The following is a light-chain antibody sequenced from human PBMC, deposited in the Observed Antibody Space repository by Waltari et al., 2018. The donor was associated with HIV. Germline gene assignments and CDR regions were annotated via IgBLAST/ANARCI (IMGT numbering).Light chain of an antibody. CDR1: STNIGAGFD. Sequence: SVLTQPPSVSGAPGQRVIISCTGSSTNIGAGFDVNWYQQFPGTAPKLLIYANNNRPSGVPDRFSGSKSGISASLAITGLQAEDEADYYCQSYDSSLREVVFGGGTKLPVL. J-gene: IGLJ2*01. V-gene: IGLV1-40*01. CDR3: QSYDSSLREVV. CDR2: ANN.